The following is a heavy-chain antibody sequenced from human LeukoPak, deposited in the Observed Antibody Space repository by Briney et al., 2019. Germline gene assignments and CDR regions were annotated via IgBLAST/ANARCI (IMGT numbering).Heavy chain of an antibody. CDR3: AKTAFYSGYDAWWFDS. CDR2: ISGSGSSK. V-gene: IGHV3-23*01. Sequence: GGSLRLSCGSTLSSYAMNWVRQAPRKGLEGVSGISGSGSSKYYADHVNGRFTISRDNAKNTLYLQMNSLRAEDTAIYYCAKTAFYSGYDAWWFDSWSQGSLVTVSS. J-gene: IGHJ5*01. D-gene: IGHD5-12*01. CDR1: STLSSYA.